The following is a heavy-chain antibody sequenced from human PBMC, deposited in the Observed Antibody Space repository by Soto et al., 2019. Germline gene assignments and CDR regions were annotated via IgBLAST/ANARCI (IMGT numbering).Heavy chain of an antibody. D-gene: IGHD3-16*02. CDR3: ARHRRAPWGSYRVESRFDY. CDR2: INHSGST. CDR1: GDSIRSSSY. Sequence: SETVSLTCTVSGDSIRSSSYWGWIRQPPGKGLEWIGEINHSGSTNYNPSLKSRVTISVDTSKNQFSLKLSSVTAADTAVYYCARHRRAPWGSYRVESRFDYWGQGTLVTVSS. J-gene: IGHJ4*02. V-gene: IGHV4-34*01.